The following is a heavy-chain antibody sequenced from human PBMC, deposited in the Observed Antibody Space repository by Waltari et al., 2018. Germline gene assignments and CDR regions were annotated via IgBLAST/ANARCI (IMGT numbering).Heavy chain of an antibody. CDR1: GCTLRVSW. CDR2: IKTDGSET. J-gene: IGHJ4*02. V-gene: IGHV3-7*01. CDR3: AIGGVETSWYWRY. D-gene: IGHD6-13*01. Sequence: EVQVVGPGVGLLEHGWLVRLSWSASGCTLRVSWMTWVCQATGKGLEWVANIKTDGSETYYVDSVKGRFTISRDNTKNSLYLQMSSLRAEDTAVYYCAIGGVETSWYWRYWGQGTLVTVSS.